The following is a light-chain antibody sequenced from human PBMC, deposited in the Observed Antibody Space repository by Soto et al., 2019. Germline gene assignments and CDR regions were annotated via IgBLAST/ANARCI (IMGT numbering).Light chain of an antibody. CDR3: QSYDSRLSGFYV. V-gene: IGLV1-40*01. CDR2: GDT. Sequence: QSVLTQPPSVSGAPGQRVTISCTGSSSNIGAGYDVHWYQQLPGTAPKLLIYGDTNRPSGVPDRFSGPKSGTSASLAITGLQAEDEGDYYCQSYDSRLSGFYVFGTGTKVTVL. J-gene: IGLJ1*01. CDR1: SSNIGAGYD.